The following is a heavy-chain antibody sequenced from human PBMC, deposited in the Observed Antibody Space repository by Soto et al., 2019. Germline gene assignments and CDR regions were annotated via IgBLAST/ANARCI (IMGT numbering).Heavy chain of an antibody. Sequence: SETLSLTCTVSGGSISSGDYYWSWIRQPPGKGLEWIGYIYYSGSTYYNPSLKSRVTMSVDTSKNQFSLKLSSVTAADTAVYYCAMTTVDNWFDPWGQGTLVTVSS. CDR1: GGSISSGDYY. CDR2: IYYSGST. CDR3: AMTTVDNWFDP. J-gene: IGHJ5*02. D-gene: IGHD4-17*01. V-gene: IGHV4-30-4*01.